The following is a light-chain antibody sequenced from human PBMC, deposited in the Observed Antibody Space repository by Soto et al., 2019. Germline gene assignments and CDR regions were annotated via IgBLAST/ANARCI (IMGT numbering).Light chain of an antibody. CDR3: PQYHIWTPIT. CDR2: GAS. CDR1: QSIRSN. V-gene: IGKV3-15*01. Sequence: EIVMTQSPATLSVSPGERATLSCRARQSIRSNLAWYQQKPGQAPRLGIYGASTRATGCPARFSGSGSGTEFTLTISSLQSEDFAVYYCPQYHIWTPITFGQGKRLEIK. J-gene: IGKJ5*01.